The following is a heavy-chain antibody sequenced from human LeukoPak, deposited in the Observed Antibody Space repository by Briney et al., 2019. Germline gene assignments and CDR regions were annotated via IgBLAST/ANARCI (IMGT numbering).Heavy chain of an antibody. CDR1: GSRSTSYG. CDR2: INRYNGKT. Sequence: GAPVKVSCKISGSRSTSYGINWVRQAPGQGLEWMGWINRYNGKTNYGQKFQGRVTMTTDTSTSTTYMGLRSLRSDDTAVYYCARDLGVTTKDPFEYWGQGTLVTVPS. D-gene: IGHD4-11*01. V-gene: IGHV1-18*01. CDR3: ARDLGVTTKDPFEY. J-gene: IGHJ4*02.